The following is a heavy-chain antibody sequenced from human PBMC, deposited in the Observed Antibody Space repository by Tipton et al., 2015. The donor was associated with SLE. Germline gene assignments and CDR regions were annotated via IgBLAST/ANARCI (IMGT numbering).Heavy chain of an antibody. CDR1: GGSINSYY. J-gene: IGHJ4*02. CDR3: ARHFSGSYSFDY. Sequence: TLSLTCTVSGGSINSYYWSWIRQPPGKGLEWIGSIYYSGSTYYNPSLKNRVTISVDMSKNQVSLKLSSVTAADTALYYCARHFSGSYSFDYWGQGKLVTVSS. V-gene: IGHV4-59*08. D-gene: IGHD1-26*01. CDR2: IYYSGST.